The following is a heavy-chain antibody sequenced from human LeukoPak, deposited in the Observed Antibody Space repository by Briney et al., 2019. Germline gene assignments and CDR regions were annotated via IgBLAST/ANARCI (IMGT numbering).Heavy chain of an antibody. J-gene: IGHJ6*03. D-gene: IGHD6-6*01. V-gene: IGHV3-48*01. Sequence: PGGSLRLSCAASGFTFSSYSMNWVRQAPGKGLEWVSYISSSSSTIYYADSVKGRFTISRDNAKNSLYLQMNSLRAEDTAVYYCARDRRIAARPNYYYMDVWGKGTTVTVSS. CDR3: ARDRRIAARPNYYYMDV. CDR1: GFTFSSYS. CDR2: ISSSSSTI.